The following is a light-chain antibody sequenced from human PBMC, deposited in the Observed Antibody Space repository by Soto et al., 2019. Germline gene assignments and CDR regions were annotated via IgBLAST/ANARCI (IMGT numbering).Light chain of an antibody. CDR3: QHSYSTRT. CDR2: AAS. V-gene: IGKV1-39*01. Sequence: GDRVTISCRASQHIGAYVNWYQHKQGKAPRVLMYAASNLKSGVPTRFSGSGVGRDFTLTISDLQPEDCATYYCQHSYSTRTFGQGTKVERK. CDR1: QHIGAY. J-gene: IGKJ1*01.